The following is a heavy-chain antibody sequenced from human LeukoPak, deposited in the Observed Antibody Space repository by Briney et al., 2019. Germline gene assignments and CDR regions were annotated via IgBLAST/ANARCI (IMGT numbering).Heavy chain of an antibody. Sequence: GGSLRLSCAASGFTFSSNSMTWVRQTPGKGLEWVSGISGSGDSTFYADSVKGRFTISGDNSRNTLYLQMSSLRPEDTAVYYCTKWSGFGDDWGQGTLVTVSS. CDR3: TKWSGFGDD. CDR1: GFTFSSNS. CDR2: ISGSGDST. J-gene: IGHJ4*02. V-gene: IGHV3-23*01. D-gene: IGHD3-10*01.